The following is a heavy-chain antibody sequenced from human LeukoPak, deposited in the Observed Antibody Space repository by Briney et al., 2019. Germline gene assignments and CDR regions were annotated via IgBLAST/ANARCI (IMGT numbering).Heavy chain of an antibody. CDR2: IIPIFGTA. V-gene: IGHV1-69*05. J-gene: IGHJ1*01. CDR3: ARQFYGSGSFSEYFQH. D-gene: IGHD3-10*01. Sequence: SVKVSCKASGGTFSSYVISWVRQAPGQGLEWMGRIIPIFGTANYAQKFQGRVTITTDESTSTAYMELSSLRSEDTAVYYCARQFYGSGSFSEYFQHWGLGTLVTVSS. CDR1: GGTFSSYV.